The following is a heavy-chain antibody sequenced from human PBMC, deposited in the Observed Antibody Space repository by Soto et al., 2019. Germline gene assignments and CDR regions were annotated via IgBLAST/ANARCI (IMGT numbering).Heavy chain of an antibody. CDR1: GGSITSGQW. V-gene: IGHV4-4*02. J-gene: IGHJ6*02. Sequence: SETLSLTCAVSGGSITSGQWWSWVRQPPGKGLEWIGEIYHSGSSNYNPSLKSRVTISVDKSKTQFSLRLSSVTAADTAVYYCARQSFWSGFSSYGMDVWGQGTTVTVSS. D-gene: IGHD3-3*01. CDR3: ARQSFWSGFSSYGMDV. CDR2: IYHSGSS.